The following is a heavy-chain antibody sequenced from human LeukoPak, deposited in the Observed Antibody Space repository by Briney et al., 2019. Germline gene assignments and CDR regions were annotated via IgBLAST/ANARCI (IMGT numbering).Heavy chain of an antibody. CDR3: AKDRIRSSSWYESDY. CDR1: GFTFRNFA. D-gene: IGHD6-13*01. CDR2: VTGDSGTT. Sequence: GGSLRLSCVASGFTFRNFAMNWVRQAPGKGLEWVSVVTGDSGTTHYADSVKGRFTISRDNSKNTLYLQMNSLRAEDTAVYYCAKDRIRSSSWYESDYWGQGTLVTVSS. V-gene: IGHV3-23*01. J-gene: IGHJ4*02.